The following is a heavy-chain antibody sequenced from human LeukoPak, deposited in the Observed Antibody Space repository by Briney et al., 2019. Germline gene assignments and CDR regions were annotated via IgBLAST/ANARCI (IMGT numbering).Heavy chain of an antibody. D-gene: IGHD6-13*01. CDR1: GLSFSSYG. CDR2: VSDDGSDK. CDR3: AKDGPYTSSFDY. J-gene: IGHJ4*02. Sequence: GRSLRLSCAGAGLSFSSYGMHWVRQAPGKRLEWVAVVSDDGSDKYYADSVKGRFTISRDNSKNTLYLQMNSLRGEDTAVYYCAKDGPYTSSFDYWGQGTLVTVSS. V-gene: IGHV3-30*18.